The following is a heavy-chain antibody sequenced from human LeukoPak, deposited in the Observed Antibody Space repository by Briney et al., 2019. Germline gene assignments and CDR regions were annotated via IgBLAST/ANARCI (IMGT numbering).Heavy chain of an antibody. CDR3: ARGESYYYDSSGYYGKYYYYYYYMDV. J-gene: IGHJ6*03. CDR2: IYYSGST. Sequence: SETLSLTCTVSDGSISSSSYYWGWIRQPPGKGLEWIGSIYYSGSTYYNPSLKSRVTISVDTSKNQFSLKLSSVTAADTAVYYCARGESYYYDSSGYYGKYYYYYYYMDVWGKGTTVTVSS. CDR1: DGSISSSSYY. V-gene: IGHV4-39*07. D-gene: IGHD3-22*01.